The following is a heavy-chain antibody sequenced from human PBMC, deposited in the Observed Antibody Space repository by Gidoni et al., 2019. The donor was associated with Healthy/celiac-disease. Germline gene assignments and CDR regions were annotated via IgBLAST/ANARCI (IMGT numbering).Heavy chain of an antibody. Sequence: EVQLVESGGGLVKPGGYLRLSCAASGFTFSNAWMSWVRQAPGKGLEWVGRIKSKTDDGTTDYAAPVKGRFTISRDDSKNTLYLQMNSLKTEDTAVYYCTTGGLMDSSGWKPESPHLFDYWGQGTLVTVSS. CDR3: TTGGLMDSSGWKPESPHLFDY. CDR2: IKSKTDDGTT. D-gene: IGHD6-19*01. J-gene: IGHJ4*02. CDR1: GFTFSNAW. V-gene: IGHV3-15*01.